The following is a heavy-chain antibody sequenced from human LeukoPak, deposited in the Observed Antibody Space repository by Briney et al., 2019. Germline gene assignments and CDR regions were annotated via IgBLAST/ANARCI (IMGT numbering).Heavy chain of an antibody. CDR3: ARLKVGATYFDAFDI. Sequence: PGGSLRLSCTASGFTFGDYAMNWVRQAPGKGLEWVGFIRSKAYGGTTEYAASMEGRFTISRDDYKSIAYLHMNSLKAEDTAVYYCARLKVGATYFDAFDIWGQGTMVTVSS. CDR1: GFTFGDYA. CDR2: IRSKAYGGTT. V-gene: IGHV3-49*04. D-gene: IGHD1-26*01. J-gene: IGHJ3*02.